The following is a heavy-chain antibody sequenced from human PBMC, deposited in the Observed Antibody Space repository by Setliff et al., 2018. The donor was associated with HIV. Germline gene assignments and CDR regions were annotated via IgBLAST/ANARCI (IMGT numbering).Heavy chain of an antibody. Sequence: RGESLKISCKGSGYSFTTYWIGWVRQMPGKGLEWMGIIYPYDSDTRYNPSFQGHVTISADKSISTAYVQWSGLKASDTAIYYCARRPYYDSWSGHQAFDVWGQGTMVTVSS. D-gene: IGHD3-3*01. CDR3: ARRPYYDSWSGHQAFDV. J-gene: IGHJ3*01. V-gene: IGHV5-51*01. CDR2: IYPYDSDT. CDR1: GYSFTTYW.